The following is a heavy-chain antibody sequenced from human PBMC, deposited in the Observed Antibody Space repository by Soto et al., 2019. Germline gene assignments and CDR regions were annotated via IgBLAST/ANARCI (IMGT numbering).Heavy chain of an antibody. Sequence: EVQLVESGGGLVQPGGSLRLSCAASGFSFSSYWMHWLRQVPGKGLVWVSRINGDGDYTNYADSVKGRFTISRDNAKNTQYLQMDSVRAEDTAVYYCARERGGYSSDFWGQGTLVTVSS. V-gene: IGHV3-74*01. CDR1: GFSFSSYW. J-gene: IGHJ4*02. CDR3: ARERGGYSSDF. D-gene: IGHD2-15*01. CDR2: INGDGDYT.